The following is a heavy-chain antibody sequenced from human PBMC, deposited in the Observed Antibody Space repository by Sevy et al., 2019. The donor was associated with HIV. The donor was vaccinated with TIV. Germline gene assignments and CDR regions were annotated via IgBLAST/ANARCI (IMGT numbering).Heavy chain of an antibody. Sequence: SETLSLTCAVYGGSFSGYYWSWIRQPPGKGLEWIGEINHSGSTNYNPSLKSRVTISVDTSKNQFSLKLSSVTAADTAVYYCARARPGRGYSYGYNYFDYWGQGTLVTVSS. CDR1: GGSFSGYY. CDR2: INHSGST. V-gene: IGHV4-34*01. D-gene: IGHD5-18*01. CDR3: ARARPGRGYSYGYNYFDY. J-gene: IGHJ4*02.